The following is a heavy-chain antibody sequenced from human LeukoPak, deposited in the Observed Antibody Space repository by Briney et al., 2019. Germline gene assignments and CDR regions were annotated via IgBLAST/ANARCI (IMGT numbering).Heavy chain of an antibody. CDR1: GGSIRSSNW. J-gene: IGHJ4*02. V-gene: IGHV4-4*02. CDR2: IYHSGST. CDR3: ATLGFSSGYYYYFDH. Sequence: SGTLSLTCAVSGGSIRSSNWWSWVRQPPGKGLEWIGEIYHSGSTNYNASLKSRVTISVDKSKNQFSLKLSSVTAADTAVYYCATLGFSSGYYYYFDHWGQGTLVTVSS. D-gene: IGHD3-22*01.